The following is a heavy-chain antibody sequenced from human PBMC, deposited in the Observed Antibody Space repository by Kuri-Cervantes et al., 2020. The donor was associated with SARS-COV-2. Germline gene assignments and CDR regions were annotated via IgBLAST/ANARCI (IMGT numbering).Heavy chain of an antibody. CDR1: RGTFSSYA. D-gene: IGHD3-10*01. V-gene: IGHV1-69*13. Sequence: SVKVSCKASRGTFSSYAISWVRQAPGQGLEWMGGIIPIFGTANHAQKFQGRVTITGDESTSTAYMELCSLGSGDTAVYYCARGSYGSGSYWYYYYGMDVWGQGTTVTVSS. J-gene: IGHJ6*02. CDR3: ARGSYGSGSYWYYYYGMDV. CDR2: IIPIFGTA.